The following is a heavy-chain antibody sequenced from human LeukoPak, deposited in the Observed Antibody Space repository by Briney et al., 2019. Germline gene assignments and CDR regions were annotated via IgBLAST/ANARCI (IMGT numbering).Heavy chain of an antibody. Sequence: SVKVSCKGSGGTFSSYTISWVRQAPGQGLEWMGRIIPILGIAKYAQKFQGRVTITADKSTSTAYMELSSLRSEDTAVYYCARDYYDSSGYYVGDAFDIWGQGTMVTVSS. CDR3: ARDYYDSSGYYVGDAFDI. CDR1: GGTFSSYT. D-gene: IGHD3-22*01. V-gene: IGHV1-69*04. CDR2: IIPILGIA. J-gene: IGHJ3*02.